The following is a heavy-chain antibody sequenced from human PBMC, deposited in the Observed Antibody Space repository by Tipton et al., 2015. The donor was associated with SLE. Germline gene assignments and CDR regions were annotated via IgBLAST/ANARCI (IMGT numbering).Heavy chain of an antibody. CDR1: GPSINNYY. Sequence: TLSLTCTVSGPSINNYYWTWIRQSAGKGLEWIGRIYTSGYTNYNPSLTSRVTMSVDTSKNQFFLRLTSVTAADTAVYYCALVAAVGRIDYWGHGTLVTASP. D-gene: IGHD6-13*01. CDR3: ALVAAVGRIDY. V-gene: IGHV4-4*07. CDR2: IYTSGYT. J-gene: IGHJ4*01.